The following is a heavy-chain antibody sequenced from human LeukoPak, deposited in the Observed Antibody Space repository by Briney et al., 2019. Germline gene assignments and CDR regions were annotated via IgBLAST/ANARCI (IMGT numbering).Heavy chain of an antibody. CDR2: INPNSGGT. CDR3: ARDYREMATIIVFDY. V-gene: IGHV1-2*06. D-gene: IGHD5-24*01. CDR1: GYTFTGYY. Sequence: ASVKVSCKASGYTFTGYYMHWVRQAPGHGLEWMGRINPNSGGTNYAQKFQGRVTMTRDTSISTAYMELSRLRSDDTAVYYCARDYREMATIIVFDYWGQGTLVTVSS. J-gene: IGHJ4*02.